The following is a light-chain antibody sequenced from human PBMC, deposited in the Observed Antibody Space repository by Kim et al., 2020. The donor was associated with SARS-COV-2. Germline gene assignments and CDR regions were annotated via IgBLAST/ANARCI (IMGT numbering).Light chain of an antibody. J-gene: IGKJ1*01. CDR3: QQFKSFPPT. V-gene: IGKV1-13*02. CDR2: GTS. Sequence: AIQLAQSPSSLSASVGDRVTITCRASQDIGTSLAWYRQRPGKAPQLLMDGTSTLESGVPSGFTGSGSGTDFILTISGLQPEDFATYYCQQFKSFPPTFGQGTKVDIK. CDR1: QDIGTS.